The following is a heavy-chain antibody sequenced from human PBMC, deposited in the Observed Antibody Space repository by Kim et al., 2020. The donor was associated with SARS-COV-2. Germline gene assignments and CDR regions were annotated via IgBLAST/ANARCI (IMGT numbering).Heavy chain of an antibody. J-gene: IGHJ1*01. CDR3: ERGGFQQGFDS. CDR2: IKHDGSET. CDR1: GFTFSNYW. Sequence: GGSLRLSCAASGFTFSNYWMNWVRQAPGKGLEWVANIKHDGSETYYADSVKGRFTISRDNAKNSLFLQLNSLRAEDTAVYYCERGGFQQGFDSWGQGTLVTVSS. V-gene: IGHV3-7*03. D-gene: IGHD6-13*01.